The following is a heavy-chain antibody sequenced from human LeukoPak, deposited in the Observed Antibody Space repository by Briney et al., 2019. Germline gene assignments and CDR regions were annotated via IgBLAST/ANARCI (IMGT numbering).Heavy chain of an antibody. D-gene: IGHD1-26*01. Sequence: PGGSLRLSCAASGFTFSSYSMNWVRQAPGKGLEWVSSISSSSSYIYYADSVKGRVTISRDNAKNSLYLQMNSLRAEDTAVYYCARGRELSPTRPLNWFDPWGQGTLVTVSS. CDR1: GFTFSSYS. CDR2: ISSSSSYI. V-gene: IGHV3-21*01. J-gene: IGHJ5*02. CDR3: ARGRELSPTRPLNWFDP.